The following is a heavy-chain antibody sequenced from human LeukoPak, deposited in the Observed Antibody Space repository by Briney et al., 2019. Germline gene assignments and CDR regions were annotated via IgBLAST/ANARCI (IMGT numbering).Heavy chain of an antibody. CDR3: ARDGGYGMDV. J-gene: IGHJ6*02. V-gene: IGHV3-48*03. CDR2: ISSSGGTI. CDR1: GFTFSSSE. Sequence: GGSLRLSCAASGFTFSSSEMNWVRQAPGKGLEWVSYISSSGGTISYADSVKGRFTISRDNAKNSLYLQMNSLRAEDTAVYYCARDGGYGMDVWGQGTTVTVSS.